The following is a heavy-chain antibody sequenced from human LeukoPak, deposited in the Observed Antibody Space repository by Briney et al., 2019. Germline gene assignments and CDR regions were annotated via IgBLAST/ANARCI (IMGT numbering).Heavy chain of an antibody. CDR2: TYYRSKWSN. V-gene: IGHV6-1*01. CDR1: GDSVSSNLVT. Sequence: SQTLSLTCAISGDSVSSNLVTWNWIRQSPSRGLEWLGRTYYRSKWSNDLAESVKGRVGVNPDTSMNQFSLNLDSVTPEDTAVYYCGMARGGVFESWGQGTQVTVS. CDR3: GMARGGVFES. D-gene: IGHD3-3*01. J-gene: IGHJ4*02.